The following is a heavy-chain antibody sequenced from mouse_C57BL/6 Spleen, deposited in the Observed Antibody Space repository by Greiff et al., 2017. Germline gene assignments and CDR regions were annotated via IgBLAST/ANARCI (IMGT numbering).Heavy chain of an antibody. CDR2: ILPGSGST. V-gene: IGHV1-9*01. J-gene: IGHJ1*03. CDR1: GYTFTGYW. CDR3: ARARVFTTGFYWYFDV. Sequence: QVQLQQSGAELMKPGASVKLSCKATGYTFTGYWIEWVKQRPGHGLEWIGEILPGSGSTNYNEKFKGKATFTADTSSNTAYMQLSSLTTEDSAIYDCARARVFTTGFYWYFDVWGTGTTVTVSS. D-gene: IGHD1-1*01.